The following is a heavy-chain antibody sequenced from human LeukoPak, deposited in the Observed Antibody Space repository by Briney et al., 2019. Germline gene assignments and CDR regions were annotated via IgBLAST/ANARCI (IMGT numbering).Heavy chain of an antibody. D-gene: IGHD6-13*01. CDR1: GFIFDDYA. Sequence: GGSLRLSCAVSGFIFDDYAMHWVRQAPGKGLEWVSGISWNSGNIGYADSVKGRFTISRDNAKNSLYLQMNSLRAEDMALYYCAKDIDSNWHYFDSWGQGTLVTVSS. CDR3: AKDIDSNWHYFDS. CDR2: ISWNSGNI. V-gene: IGHV3-9*03. J-gene: IGHJ4*02.